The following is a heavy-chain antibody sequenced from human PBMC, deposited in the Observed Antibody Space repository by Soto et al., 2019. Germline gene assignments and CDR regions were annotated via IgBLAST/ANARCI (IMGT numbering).Heavy chain of an antibody. V-gene: IGHV4-31*03. CDR1: GGSISSGGYY. Sequence: QVQLQESGPGLVKPSQTLSLTCTVSGGSISSGGYYWSWIRQHPGKGLEWIGYIYYSGSTYYNPSLKSRVTISVDTSKNQFSLKLSSVTAADTAVYYCARESRRDGYNISPVRAFDIWGQGTMVTVSS. J-gene: IGHJ3*02. CDR3: ARESRRDGYNISPVRAFDI. D-gene: IGHD5-12*01. CDR2: IYYSGST.